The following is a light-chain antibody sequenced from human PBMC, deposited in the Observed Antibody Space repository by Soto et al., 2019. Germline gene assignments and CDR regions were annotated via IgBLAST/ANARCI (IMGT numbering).Light chain of an antibody. V-gene: IGKV3-15*01. CDR2: GAS. Sequence: EIVMTQSPATLSVSPGEGATLSCRASQSVSSKLAWYQQKPGQAPRLLIYGASTRATGIPARFSGSGSGTEFTLIISSLQSEDSAVYYCQQRNNWPPITFGQGTRLEIK. J-gene: IGKJ5*01. CDR1: QSVSSK. CDR3: QQRNNWPPIT.